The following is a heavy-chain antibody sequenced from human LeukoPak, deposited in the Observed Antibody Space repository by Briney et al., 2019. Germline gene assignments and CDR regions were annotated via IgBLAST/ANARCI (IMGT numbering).Heavy chain of an antibody. J-gene: IGHJ4*02. V-gene: IGHV3-15*01. D-gene: IGHD1-1*01. CDR3: STGIVGSATAMTSY. Sequence: TGGSLRLSCAASGLTLTNAWMSWVRQVPGKGREWVGRIKSKTDGGTTDYAAPVRGRFIISRDDSKNTLYLQMNSLKSEDTAVYYCSTGIVGSATAMTSYWGQGTLVTVSS. CDR1: GLTLTNAW. CDR2: IKSKTDGGTT.